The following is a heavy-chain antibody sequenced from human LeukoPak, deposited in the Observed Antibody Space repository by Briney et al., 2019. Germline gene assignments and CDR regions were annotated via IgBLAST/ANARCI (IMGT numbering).Heavy chain of an antibody. V-gene: IGHV4-59*01. Sequence: SETLSLTCTVSGGSISSYYWSWIRQPPGKGLEWIGYIYYSGSTNYNPSLKSRVTISVDTSKNQFSLKLSSVTAADTAVYYCPGATDGSVHFDYWGQGTLVTVSS. CDR3: PGATDGSVHFDY. D-gene: IGHD3-10*01. J-gene: IGHJ4*02. CDR1: GGSISSYY. CDR2: IYYSGST.